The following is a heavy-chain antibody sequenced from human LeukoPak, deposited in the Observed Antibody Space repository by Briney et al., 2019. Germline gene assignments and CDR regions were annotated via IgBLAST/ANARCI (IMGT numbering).Heavy chain of an antibody. CDR1: GGSISSYY. V-gene: IGHV4-4*07. Sequence: SETLSLTCTVSGGSISSYYWSWIRQPARKGLEWIGRIYTSGSTNYNPSLKSRVTMSVDTSKNQFSLKLSSVTAADTAVYYCARDRRLTMIAILITDAFDIWGQGTMFTVSS. CDR2: IYTSGST. CDR3: ARDRRLTMIAILITDAFDI. D-gene: IGHD3-22*01. J-gene: IGHJ3*02.